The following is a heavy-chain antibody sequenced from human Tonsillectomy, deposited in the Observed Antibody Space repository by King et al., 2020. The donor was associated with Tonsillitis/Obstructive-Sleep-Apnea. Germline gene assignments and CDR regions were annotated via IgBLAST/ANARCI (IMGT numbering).Heavy chain of an antibody. D-gene: IGHD6-25*01. CDR2: SIGSGSTT. CDR3: AKRSPSGTFYFDY. Sequence: VQLVESGGGLVQPGGSLRLACVASGFTFSTYAMSWVRQAPGKGLEWVSSIGSGSTTHYVDSVKGRFTISSDNSKNILYMYMNSLRAEDTAIYYCAKRSPSGTFYFDYWGQGTLVTVSS. V-gene: IGHV3-23*04. CDR1: GFTFSTYA. J-gene: IGHJ4*02.